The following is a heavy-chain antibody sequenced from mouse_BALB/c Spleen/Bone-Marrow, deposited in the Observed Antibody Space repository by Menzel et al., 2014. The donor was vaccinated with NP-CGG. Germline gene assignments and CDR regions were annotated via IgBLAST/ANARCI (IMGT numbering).Heavy chain of an antibody. J-gene: IGHJ2*01. D-gene: IGHD2-4*01. V-gene: IGHV1-39*01. CDR1: GYSFTDYI. Sequence: VQLQQSGPELVKPGASVKISCKASGYSFTDYIMLWVKRSHGKSLEWIGNINPYYGSTSYNLKFKGKATLTVDKSSSTAYMQLNSLTSEDSAVYYCASSNDYDGETFDCWGQGTTLTVSS. CDR2: INPYYGST. CDR3: ASSNDYDGETFDC.